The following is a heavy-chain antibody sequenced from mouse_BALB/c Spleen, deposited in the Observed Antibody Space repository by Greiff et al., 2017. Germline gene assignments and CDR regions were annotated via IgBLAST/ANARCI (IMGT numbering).Heavy chain of an antibody. CDR1: GFTFSSYT. J-gene: IGHJ4*01. V-gene: IGHV5-6-4*01. D-gene: IGHD2-1*01. CDR3: TRDEDGNYYAMDY. Sequence: DVKLVESGGGLVKPGGSLKLSCAASGFTFSSYTMSWVRQTPEKRLEWVATISSGGSYTYYPDSVKGRFTISRDNAKNTLYLQMSSLKSEDTAMYYCTRDEDGNYYAMDYWGQGTSVTVSS. CDR2: ISSGGSYT.